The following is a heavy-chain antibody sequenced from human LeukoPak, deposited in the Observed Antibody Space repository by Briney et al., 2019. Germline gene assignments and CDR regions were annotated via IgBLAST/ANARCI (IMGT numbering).Heavy chain of an antibody. V-gene: IGHV3-23*01. CDR1: GFIFNNYA. J-gene: IGHJ4*02. Sequence: GGSLRLSCAASGFIFNNYAMAWVRQAPGKGLEWVSSITGTSGKTYYAGSVKGRFTISRDNSKNTLFLHMDSLRADDTAVYYCAKDHVNAGYLDYWGQGTLVTVSS. CDR3: AKDHVNAGYLDY. CDR2: ITGTSGKT. D-gene: IGHD6-13*01.